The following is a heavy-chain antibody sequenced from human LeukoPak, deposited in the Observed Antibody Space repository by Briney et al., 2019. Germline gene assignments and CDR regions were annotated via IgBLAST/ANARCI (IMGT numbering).Heavy chain of an antibody. Sequence: PGASVKVSCKASGYTFTGYYMHWVRQAPGQGLEWMGWINPNSGGTNYAQKFQGRVTMTRDTSINTAYMELSRLTSDDTAVYYCATGAVYFDWLPYFDYWGQGTLVTVSS. J-gene: IGHJ4*02. CDR1: GYTFTGYY. V-gene: IGHV1-2*02. CDR3: ATGAVYFDWLPYFDY. D-gene: IGHD3-9*01. CDR2: INPNSGGT.